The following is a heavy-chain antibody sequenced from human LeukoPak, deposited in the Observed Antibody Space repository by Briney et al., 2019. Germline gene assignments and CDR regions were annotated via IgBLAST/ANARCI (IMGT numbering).Heavy chain of an antibody. CDR2: ISSSGSTI. J-gene: IGHJ4*02. Sequence: GGCLRLSCAVSGFPFSSYEMNWVRQAPGKGLEWVSLISSSGSTIYYADSVKGRFTISRDNAKNSLYLQMNSLRAEDTAVYYCARLFSTAHYWGQGTLVTVSS. D-gene: IGHD2-21*01. CDR1: GFPFSSYE. CDR3: ARLFSTAHY. V-gene: IGHV3-48*03.